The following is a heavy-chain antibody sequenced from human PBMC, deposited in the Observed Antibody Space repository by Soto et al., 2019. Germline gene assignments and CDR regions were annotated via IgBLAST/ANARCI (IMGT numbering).Heavy chain of an antibody. CDR2: IYHSGST. D-gene: IGHD3-3*01. Sequence: LSLTCAVSGGSLSSSYWWNWVRQPPGKGLEWIGKIYHSGSTNYNPSLKNRVTISVDKSNNQFSLRLSSVTAADTAVYFCVTSLNYDFWRDGGRHYYFDYWGQGTLVTVS. V-gene: IGHV4-4*01. J-gene: IGHJ4*02. CDR1: GGSLSSSYW. CDR3: VTSLNYDFWRDGGRHYYFDY.